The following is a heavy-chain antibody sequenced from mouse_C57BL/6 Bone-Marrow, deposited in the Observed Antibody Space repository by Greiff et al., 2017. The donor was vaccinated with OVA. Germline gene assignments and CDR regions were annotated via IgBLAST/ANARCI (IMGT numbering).Heavy chain of an antibody. D-gene: IGHD1-2*01. J-gene: IGHJ4*01. CDR2: IYPGSGNT. CDR3: ARFSGLRPYYYAMDY. Sequence: QVQLKQSGPELVKPGASVKISCKASGYSFTSYYIHWVKQRPGQGLEWIGWIYPGSGNTKYNEKFKGKATLTADTSSSTAYMQLSSLTSEDSAVYYCARFSGLRPYYYAMDYWGQGTSVTVSS. V-gene: IGHV1-66*01. CDR1: GYSFTSYY.